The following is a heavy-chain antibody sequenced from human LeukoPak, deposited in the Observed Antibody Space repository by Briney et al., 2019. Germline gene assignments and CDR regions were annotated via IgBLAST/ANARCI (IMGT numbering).Heavy chain of an antibody. D-gene: IGHD3-22*01. J-gene: IGHJ4*02. Sequence: GGSLRLSCAASGFTFSSYWMSWVRQAPGKGLEWVANIKQDGVEKYHVDSVKGRFTISRDNAKKSLYLQMNSLRAGDTAVYYCVRACDRSSCPYYFDSWGQGTPVTVSS. CDR1: GFTFSSYW. CDR2: IKQDGVEK. V-gene: IGHV3-7*03. CDR3: VRACDRSSCPYYFDS.